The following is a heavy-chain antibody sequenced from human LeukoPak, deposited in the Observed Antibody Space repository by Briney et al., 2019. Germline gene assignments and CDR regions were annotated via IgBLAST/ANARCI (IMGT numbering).Heavy chain of an antibody. CDR2: INHSGST. Sequence: PSETLSLTCAVYGGSFSGYYWSWIRQPPGKGLEWIGEINHSGSTNYNPSLMSRVTISVDTSKNQFSLKLSSVTAADTAVYYCARDDSIAVAGTIHYSYYYYMDVWGKGTTVTVSS. J-gene: IGHJ6*03. D-gene: IGHD6-19*01. CDR3: ARDDSIAVAGTIHYSYYYYMDV. V-gene: IGHV4-34*01. CDR1: GGSFSGYY.